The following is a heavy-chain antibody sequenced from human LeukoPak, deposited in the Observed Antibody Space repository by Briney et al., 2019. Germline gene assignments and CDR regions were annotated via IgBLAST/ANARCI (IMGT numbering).Heavy chain of an antibody. CDR2: INPNSGGT. CDR3: AREDGVG. CDR1: GYIFTSYD. J-gene: IGHJ4*02. Sequence: GASVKVSCKASGYIFTSYDRNWVRQATGQGLEWMGWINPNSGGTNYAQKFQGRVTMTRDTSISTAYMELSRLRSDDTAVYYCAREDGVGWGQGTLVTVSS. D-gene: IGHD1-26*01. V-gene: IGHV1-2*02.